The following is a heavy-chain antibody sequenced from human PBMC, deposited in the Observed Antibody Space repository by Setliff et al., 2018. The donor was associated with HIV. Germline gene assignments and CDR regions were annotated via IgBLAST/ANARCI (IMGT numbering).Heavy chain of an antibody. Sequence: LSLTCTVSGGSLNSSSYYWGWIRQPPGKGLEWLGSISYSGKTYDNPSLKSRVTLSVDTSKNQFFLKLNSVTAADTAVYYCSRSDFWVGYTALYNWFDPWGQGTLVTVSS. CDR1: GGSLNSSSYY. CDR2: ISYSGKT. V-gene: IGHV4-39*01. D-gene: IGHD3-3*01. CDR3: SRSDFWVGYTALYNWFDP. J-gene: IGHJ5*02.